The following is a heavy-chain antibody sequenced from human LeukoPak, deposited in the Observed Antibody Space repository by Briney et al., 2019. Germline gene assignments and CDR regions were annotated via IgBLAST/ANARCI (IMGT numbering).Heavy chain of an antibody. CDR1: GFTFSSFA. J-gene: IGHJ4*02. V-gene: IGHV3-23*01. Sequence: PGGSLRLSCAASGFTFSSFAINWVRQAPGKGLEWVSVITGSGSGADYADSVKGRFTISRDNPENTVYLQMSSLRVDDTATYFCAKVGYGDLDHWGQGVLVPVSS. D-gene: IGHD4-17*01. CDR3: AKVGYGDLDH. CDR2: ITGSGSGA.